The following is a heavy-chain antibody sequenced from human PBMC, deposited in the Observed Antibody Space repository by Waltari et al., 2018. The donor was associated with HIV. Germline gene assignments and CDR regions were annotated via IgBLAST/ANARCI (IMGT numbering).Heavy chain of an antibody. CDR1: GFTFSGYG. CDR2: ISYDGGTK. CDR3: VKAKVVSAYYYSLEY. J-gene: IGHJ4*02. V-gene: IGHV3-30*18. D-gene: IGHD3-22*01. Sequence: QVHLVESGGGVVQPGRSLRLSCATSGFTFSGYGMHWVRQAPGKGLEWMAVISYDGGTKYYADSVKGRFIISRDNSRNTLYLQLSTLRPEDTALYFCVKAKVVSAYYYSLEYWGQGTLVTVSS.